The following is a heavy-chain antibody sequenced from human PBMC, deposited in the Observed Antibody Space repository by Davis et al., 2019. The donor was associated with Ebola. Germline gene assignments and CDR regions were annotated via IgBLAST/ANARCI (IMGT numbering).Heavy chain of an antibody. Sequence: GGSLRLSCTDSVITFSSYAMTWVRQAPGKGLEWVSAISGSGGSTYYADSVKGRFTTSRDNAKNSLYLQMNSLRDEDTAVYYCARGGRWYDILTEASLMDVWGTGTTVTVSS. J-gene: IGHJ6*03. CDR3: ARGGRWYDILTEASLMDV. CDR1: VITFSSYA. CDR2: ISGSGGST. V-gene: IGHV3-23*01. D-gene: IGHD3-9*01.